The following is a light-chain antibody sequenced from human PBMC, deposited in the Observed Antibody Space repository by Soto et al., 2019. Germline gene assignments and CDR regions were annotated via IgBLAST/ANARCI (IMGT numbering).Light chain of an antibody. CDR2: SNN. J-gene: IGLJ1*01. CDR1: NSNIGSNT. V-gene: IGLV1-44*01. CDR3: ATWDDSLNGYV. Sequence: VLTETPSASATPGQRVTISCSGTNSNIGSNTITWYQQLPGTAPKRLIHSNNQRPSGVPDRFSASKSGTSASLAISGLQSEDEADYYCATWDDSLNGYVFGTGTKVTVL.